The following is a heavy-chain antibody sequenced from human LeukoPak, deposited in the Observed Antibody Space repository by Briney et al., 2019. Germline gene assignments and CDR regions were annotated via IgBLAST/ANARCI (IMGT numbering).Heavy chain of an antibody. Sequence: ASVKVSCKASGYTFTGHYMHWVRQAPGQGLGWMGWIYPKSGGTNYAQKFQSRVTTTRDTSITTAFMELNILKSDDTAVYYCVRDGYSGGAFDIWGQGTMVTVSS. V-gene: IGHV1-2*02. CDR2: IYPKSGGT. J-gene: IGHJ3*02. CDR1: GYTFTGHY. D-gene: IGHD5-12*01. CDR3: VRDGYSGGAFDI.